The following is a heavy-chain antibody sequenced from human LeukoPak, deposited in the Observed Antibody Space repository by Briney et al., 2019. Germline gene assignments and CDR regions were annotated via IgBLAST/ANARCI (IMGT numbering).Heavy chain of an antibody. CDR3: AKDRDSSGLYDAFDI. J-gene: IGHJ3*02. CDR2: ISGSGGST. D-gene: IGHD3-22*01. CDR1: GFTFSSYA. Sequence: PGGSLRLSCAASGFTFSSYAMSWVRQAPGKGLEWVSGISGSGGSTLYADSVKGRFTISKDNSKKTVYLQMNSLRAEDTAVYYCAKDRDSSGLYDAFDIWGQGTMVTVSS. V-gene: IGHV3-23*01.